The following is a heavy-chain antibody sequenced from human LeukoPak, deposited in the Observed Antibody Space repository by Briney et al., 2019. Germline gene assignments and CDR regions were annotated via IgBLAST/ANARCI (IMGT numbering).Heavy chain of an antibody. D-gene: IGHD2-2*02. V-gene: IGHV4-31*03. J-gene: IGHJ5*02. CDR3: ARSSGRGYCSSTSCYTDNWFDP. CDR1: GGSISSGGYY. Sequence: SETLSLTCTVSGGSISSGGYYWSWIRQHPGKGLEWIGYIYYSGRTYYNPSLKSRVTISVATSKNQFSLKLSSVTAADTAVYYCARSSGRGYCSSTSCYTDNWFDPWGQGTLVTVSS. CDR2: IYYSGRT.